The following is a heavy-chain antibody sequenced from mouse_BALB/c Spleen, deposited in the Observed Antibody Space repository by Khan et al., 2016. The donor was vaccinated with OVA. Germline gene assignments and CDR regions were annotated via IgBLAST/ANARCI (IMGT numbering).Heavy chain of an antibody. CDR2: INTHSGVP. Sequence: QVQLQQSGPELKKPGETVRISCKASGYTFTTAGIQWVQKMPGKGLKWIGWINTHSGVPKYAEDFKGRFAFSLEISVSTAYLQITNLKNEDTATYVGARGGAAYYRSDGGAMEYWGQGTSVTVAS. D-gene: IGHD2-12*01. CDR3: ARGGAAYYRSDGGAMEY. V-gene: IGHV9-4*02. CDR1: GYTFTTAG. J-gene: IGHJ4*01.